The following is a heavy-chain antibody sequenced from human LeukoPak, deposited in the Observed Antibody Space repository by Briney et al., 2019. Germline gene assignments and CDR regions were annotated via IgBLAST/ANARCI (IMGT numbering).Heavy chain of an antibody. J-gene: IGHJ4*02. Sequence: ASVKVSCKASGYTFTNYAMNWVRQAPGQGFEWMGWINTNTGNPTYAQGFTRRFVFSLDTSVSTHLLQINSLKAEDTAVYYCARGDSKASDYWGQGTLVTVSS. CDR1: GYTFTNYA. CDR3: ARGDSKASDY. CDR2: INTNTGNP. D-gene: IGHD3-22*01. V-gene: IGHV7-4-1*02.